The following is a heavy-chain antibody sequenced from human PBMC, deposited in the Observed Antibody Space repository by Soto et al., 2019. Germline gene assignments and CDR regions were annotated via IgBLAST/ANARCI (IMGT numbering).Heavy chain of an antibody. CDR3: ARVGYYGSGSYYPDAFDI. CDR1: GYTFTSYG. Sequence: QVQLVQSGAELKKPGASVKVSCKASGYTFTSYGISWVRQAPGQGLEWMGWISAYNGNTNYAQKLQGRVTMTTDTSTNTAYMELRSLRSDDTDVYYCARVGYYGSGSYYPDAFDIWGQGTVVTVSS. D-gene: IGHD3-10*01. V-gene: IGHV1-18*01. J-gene: IGHJ3*02. CDR2: ISAYNGNT.